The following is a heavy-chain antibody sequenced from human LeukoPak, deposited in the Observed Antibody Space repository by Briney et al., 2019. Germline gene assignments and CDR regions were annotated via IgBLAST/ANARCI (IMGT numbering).Heavy chain of an antibody. V-gene: IGHV3-11*04. CDR3: AKDPWLVRGSYFDY. Sequence: GGSLRLSCAASGFTFSDYYMSWIRQAPGKGLEWVSYISSSGSTIYYADSVKGRFTISRDNSKNTLYLQMNSLGAEDTAVYYCAKDPWLVRGSYFDYWGQGTLVTVSS. J-gene: IGHJ4*02. CDR2: ISSSGSTI. CDR1: GFTFSDYY. D-gene: IGHD6-19*01.